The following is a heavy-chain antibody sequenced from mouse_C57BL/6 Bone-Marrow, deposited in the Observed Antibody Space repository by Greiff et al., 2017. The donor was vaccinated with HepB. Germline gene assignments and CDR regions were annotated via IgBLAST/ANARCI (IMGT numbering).Heavy chain of an antibody. V-gene: IGHV5-17*01. Sequence: EVKLMESGGGLVKPGGSLKLSCVASGFTFSDYGMHWVRQAPEKGLEWVAYISSGSSTIYYADTVKGRFTISRDNAKNTLFLQMTSLRSEDTAMYYCASSDSSGYAYFDYWGQGTTLTVSS. CDR2: ISSGSSTI. CDR1: GFTFSDYG. J-gene: IGHJ2*01. D-gene: IGHD3-2*02. CDR3: ASSDSSGYAYFDY.